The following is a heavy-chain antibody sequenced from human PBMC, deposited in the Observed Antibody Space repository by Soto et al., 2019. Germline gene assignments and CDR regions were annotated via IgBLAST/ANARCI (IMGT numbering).Heavy chain of an antibody. CDR1: GYTFTSYG. Sequence: QVQLVQSGAEVKKPGASVKVSCKASGYTFTSYGISWVRQAPGQGLEWMGWISAYNGNTNYAQKLQGRVTMTTDTTTRKAYMELRSLKSDDTAGDFCSGGDCSGGSCYPGRFWGQGTLVTVSS. CDR2: ISAYNGNT. D-gene: IGHD2-15*01. V-gene: IGHV1-18*01. J-gene: IGHJ4*02. CDR3: SGGDCSGGSCYPGRF.